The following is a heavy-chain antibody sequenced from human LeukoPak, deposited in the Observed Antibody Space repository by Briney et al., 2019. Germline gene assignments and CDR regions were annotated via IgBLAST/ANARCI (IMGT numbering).Heavy chain of an antibody. CDR1: GYTFTGYY. J-gene: IGHJ4*02. CDR2: INPNSGGT. D-gene: IGHD3-22*01. Sequence: ASVKVSCKASGYTFTGYYMHWVRQAPGHGLEWMGWINPNSGGTNYAQKFQGRVTMTRDTSISTAYMELSRLRSDDTAVYYCARDYYDSSGYYYPKDYWGQGTLVTVSS. CDR3: ARDYYDSSGYYYPKDY. V-gene: IGHV1-2*02.